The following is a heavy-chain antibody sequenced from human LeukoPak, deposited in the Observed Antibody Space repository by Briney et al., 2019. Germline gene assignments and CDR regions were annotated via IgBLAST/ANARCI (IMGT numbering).Heavy chain of an antibody. V-gene: IGHV3-7*01. CDR2: IKQDGSEK. Sequence: GGSLRLSCAASGFTFSSYWMSWVRQAPGKGLEWVANIKQDGSEKYYVDSVKGRFTISRDNAKNSLYLQMNSLRAEDTAVYYCASRKKDIVVVPAFDYWGQGTLVTVSS. CDR1: GFTFSSYW. D-gene: IGHD2-2*01. CDR3: ASRKKDIVVVPAFDY. J-gene: IGHJ4*02.